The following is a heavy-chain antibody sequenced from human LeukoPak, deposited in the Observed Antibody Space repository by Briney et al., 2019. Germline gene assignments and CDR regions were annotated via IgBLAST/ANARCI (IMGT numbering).Heavy chain of an antibody. V-gene: IGHV1-2*02. CDR3: ARGSGASSYYDFWSGYYSGGNDY. Sequence: GASVKVSCKASGYTFTGYYMHWVRQAPGQGLEWMGWINPNSGGTNYAQKFQGRVTMTRDTSISTAYMELSRLRSDDTAVYYCARGSGASSYYDFWSGYYSGGNDYWGQGTLVTVSS. CDR1: GYTFTGYY. J-gene: IGHJ4*02. D-gene: IGHD3-3*01. CDR2: INPNSGGT.